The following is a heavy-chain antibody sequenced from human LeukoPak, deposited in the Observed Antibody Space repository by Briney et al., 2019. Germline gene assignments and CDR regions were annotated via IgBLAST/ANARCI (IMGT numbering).Heavy chain of an antibody. D-gene: IGHD3-22*01. J-gene: IGHJ6*03. CDR1: GYIFTGYY. CDR3: ARATTTLDYYDSSGYNPYYYYYMDV. CDR2: IIPIFGTA. Sequence: SVKVSCKASGYIFTGYYMHWVRQAPGQGLEWMGGIIPIFGTANYAQEFQGRVAITADESTSTAYMELSSLRSEDTAVYYCARATTTLDYYDSSGYNPYYYYYMDVWGKGTTVTVSS. V-gene: IGHV1-69*13.